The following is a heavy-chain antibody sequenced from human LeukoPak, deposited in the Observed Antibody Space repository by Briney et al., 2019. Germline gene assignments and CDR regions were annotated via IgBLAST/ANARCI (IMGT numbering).Heavy chain of an antibody. J-gene: IGHJ4*02. CDR2: ISGSGGST. V-gene: IGHV3-23*01. D-gene: IGHD6-13*01. CDR3: AKDKSYSSSWYTY. Sequence: QPGGSLRLSCAASGFTFSSYAMSWVRQAPGKGLEWVSAISGSGGSTYCADSVKGRFTISRDNSKNTLYLQMNSLRAEDTAVYYCAKDKSYSSSWYTYWGQGTLVTVSS. CDR1: GFTFSSYA.